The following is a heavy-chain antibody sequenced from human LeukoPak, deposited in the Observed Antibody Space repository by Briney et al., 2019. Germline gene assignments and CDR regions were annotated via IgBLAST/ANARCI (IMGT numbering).Heavy chain of an antibody. Sequence: GGSLRLSCAASGFSFSSYAVSWVPQAPGKGLEWVSGISDGGSRTYYADYVKGRFTISRDDSKDTLYLQMNSLRAEDTAVYYCAKVQLGIGVDYWGQGTLVTVSS. D-gene: IGHD7-27*01. CDR3: AKVQLGIGVDY. CDR2: ISDGGSRT. V-gene: IGHV3-23*01. J-gene: IGHJ4*02. CDR1: GFSFSSYA.